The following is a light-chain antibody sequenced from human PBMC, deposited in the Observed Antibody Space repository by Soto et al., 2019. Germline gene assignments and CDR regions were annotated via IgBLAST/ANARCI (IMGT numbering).Light chain of an antibody. CDR3: QSYDRSLSAVV. J-gene: IGLJ2*01. CDR1: SSNIGAGYD. V-gene: IGLV1-40*01. Sequence: QSVLAQPPSVSGAPGQRVTISCTGSSSNIGAGYDVLWYQHLPGTAPQLLIYANSIRPSGVPDRFSGSKSGTSASLAITGLQADDEADYYCQSYDRSLSAVVFGGGTKVTVL. CDR2: ANS.